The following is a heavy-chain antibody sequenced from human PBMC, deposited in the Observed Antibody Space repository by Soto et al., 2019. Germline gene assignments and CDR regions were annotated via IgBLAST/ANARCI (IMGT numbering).Heavy chain of an antibody. J-gene: IGHJ6*02. CDR2: ISVSGSYV. V-gene: IGHV3-21*04. CDR1: GFTFSSHS. D-gene: IGHD4-17*01. CDR3: ARVGYSDHRTV. Sequence: EVRLVESVGGLVKPGGSLRLSCAGSGFTFSSHSMNWVRQAPGKGLEWVSTISVSGSYVNYADSVKGRFSISRDNAKNFLYLQMNRLRAEDTAIYYCARVGYSDHRTVWDQGTTVTVSS.